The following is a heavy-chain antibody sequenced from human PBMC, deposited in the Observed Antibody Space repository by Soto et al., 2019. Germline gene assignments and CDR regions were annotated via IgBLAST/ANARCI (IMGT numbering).Heavy chain of an antibody. CDR1: GFTFSSYA. D-gene: IGHD4-4*01. Sequence: EVHLLESGGGLVQPGGSLRLSCAASGFTFSSYAMSWVRQAPGKGLEWVSAIGKSGDNTYYADSVKGRFTISRDNSKNTLYLQMNSLRAEDTAVYYCAKRGEGYRPDFSHFDYWGQGALVTVSS. CDR2: IGKSGDNT. CDR3: AKRGEGYRPDFSHFDY. V-gene: IGHV3-23*01. J-gene: IGHJ4*02.